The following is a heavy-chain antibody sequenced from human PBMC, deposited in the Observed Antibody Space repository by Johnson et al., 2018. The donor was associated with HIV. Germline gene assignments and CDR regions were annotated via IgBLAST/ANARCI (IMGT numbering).Heavy chain of an antibody. CDR1: GFTFDDYA. D-gene: IGHD3-3*01. J-gene: IGHJ3*02. V-gene: IGHV3-9*01. Sequence: EVQLVESGGGLVQPGRSLRLSCAASGFTFDDYAIHWVRQAPGKGLEWVSGISWNSGSIGYADSVKGRFTISRDNAKNSLYLQMNSLRAEDTALYYCAKDMDRYYDFDAFDIWGQGTMVTVSS. CDR2: ISWNSGSI. CDR3: AKDMDRYYDFDAFDI.